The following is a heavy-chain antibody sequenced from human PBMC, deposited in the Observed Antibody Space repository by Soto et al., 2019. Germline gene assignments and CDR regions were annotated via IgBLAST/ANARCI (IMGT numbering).Heavy chain of an antibody. CDR1: GGSITSDNYY. J-gene: IGHJ4*02. Sequence: QLQLQESGPGLVKPSETLSLTCTVSGGSITSDNYYWGWIRQPPGKGLEWIGSIYYSGSTYYNPSLKSRVTISVDTSKNQFSLKLSSVTAADTAVYYCARLQQWLAIDYWGQGTLVTVSS. D-gene: IGHD6-19*01. CDR3: ARLQQWLAIDY. CDR2: IYYSGST. V-gene: IGHV4-39*01.